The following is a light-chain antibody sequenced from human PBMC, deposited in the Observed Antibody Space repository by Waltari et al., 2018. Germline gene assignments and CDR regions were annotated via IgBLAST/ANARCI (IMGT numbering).Light chain of an antibody. CDR3: QQYYSTIT. V-gene: IGKV4-1*01. J-gene: IGKJ5*01. Sequence: DIVMTQSPDSLAVSLGERATINCKSSQSVLYNSNNKNYLAWDQQKPGQPPQLLSYWASTRESGVPDRFSGSGSGTDFTRTISSLQAEDVAVYYCQQYYSTITFGQGTRLEIK. CDR2: WAS. CDR1: QSVLYNSNNKNY.